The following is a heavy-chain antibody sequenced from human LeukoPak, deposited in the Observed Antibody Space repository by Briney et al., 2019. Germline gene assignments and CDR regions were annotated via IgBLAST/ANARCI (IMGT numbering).Heavy chain of an antibody. CDR2: IIPIFGTA. CDR1: GGTFSSYA. Sequence: SVKVSCKASGGTFSSYAISWVRQAPGQGLEWMGGIIPIFGTANYAQKFQGRVTITADESTSTAYMELSRLRSEDTAVYYCARSAYCGGDCYSDAFDIWGQGTMVTVSS. CDR3: ARSAYCGGDCYSDAFDI. J-gene: IGHJ3*02. D-gene: IGHD2-21*02. V-gene: IGHV1-69*13.